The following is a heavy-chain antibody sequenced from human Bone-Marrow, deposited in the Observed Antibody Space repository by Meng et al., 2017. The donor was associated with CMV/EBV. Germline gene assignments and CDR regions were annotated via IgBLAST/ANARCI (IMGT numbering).Heavy chain of an antibody. Sequence: GSLRLSCAVYGGSFSGYYWSWIRQPPGKGLEWIGEINHSGSTNYNPSLKSRVTISVDTSKNQFSLKLSSVTAADTAVYYCARSRSTVYYYYGMDVWGQGTTVTVSS. CDR2: INHSGST. CDR1: GGSFSGYY. V-gene: IGHV4-34*01. J-gene: IGHJ6*02. D-gene: IGHD2-2*01. CDR3: ARSRSTVYYYYGMDV.